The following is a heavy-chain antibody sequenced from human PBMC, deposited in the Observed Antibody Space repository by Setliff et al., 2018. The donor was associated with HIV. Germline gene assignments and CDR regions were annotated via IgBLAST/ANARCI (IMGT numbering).Heavy chain of an antibody. D-gene: IGHD2-2*01. CDR2: IKSKTDGGTT. Sequence: GGSLRLSCAASGFTFSNAWMNWVRQAPGKGLEWVGRIKSKTDGGTTDYAAPVKGGFTISRDDSKNTLYLQMNSLKTEDTAIYYCTTKPPAADFQHWGQGTLVTVSS. CDR3: TTKPPAADFQH. CDR1: GFTFSNAW. V-gene: IGHV3-15*07. J-gene: IGHJ1*01.